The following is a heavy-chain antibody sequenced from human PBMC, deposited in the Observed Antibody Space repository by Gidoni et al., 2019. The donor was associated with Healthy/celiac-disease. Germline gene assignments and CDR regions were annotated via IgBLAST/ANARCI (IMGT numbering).Heavy chain of an antibody. D-gene: IGHD5-12*01. CDR1: GFTFSSYA. CDR2: ISYDGSNK. J-gene: IGHJ4*02. Sequence: QVQLVESEGGVVPPGMYLRLSCAASGFTFSSYAMHWVRQAPGKGLEWVAVISYDGSNKYYADYVKGRFTISRDNSKNTLYLQMNSLRAEDTAVYYCARDHGPNIVATSPPGNWGQGTLVTVSS. CDR3: ARDHGPNIVATSPPGN. V-gene: IGHV3-30-3*01.